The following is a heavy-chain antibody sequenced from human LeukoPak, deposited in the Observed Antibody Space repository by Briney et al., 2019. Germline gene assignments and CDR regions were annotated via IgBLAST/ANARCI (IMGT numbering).Heavy chain of an antibody. Sequence: GGSLRLSCAASGVTFSSYWISWVRQAPGKGLEWVANIKQDGSEKYYVDSVKGRFTISRDNAKNSLYLQMNSLRAEDTAVYYCARDPYVWGSYQTDYWGQGTLVTVSS. CDR2: IKQDGSEK. V-gene: IGHV3-7*05. D-gene: IGHD3-16*02. J-gene: IGHJ4*02. CDR1: GVTFSSYW. CDR3: ARDPYVWGSYQTDY.